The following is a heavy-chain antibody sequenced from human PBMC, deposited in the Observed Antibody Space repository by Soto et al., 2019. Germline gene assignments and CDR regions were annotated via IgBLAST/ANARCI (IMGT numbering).Heavy chain of an antibody. CDR2: INSDGSST. CDR3: ARTPINYDSSNYLDY. V-gene: IGHV3-74*01. J-gene: IGHJ4*02. D-gene: IGHD3-22*01. CDR1: GFTFSSYW. Sequence: PGGSLRLSCAASGFTFSSYWMHWVRQAPGKGLVWVSRINSDGSSTSYADSVKGRFTISRDNAKNTLYLQMNSLRAEDTAVYYCARTPINYDSSNYLDYWGQGTLVTVSS.